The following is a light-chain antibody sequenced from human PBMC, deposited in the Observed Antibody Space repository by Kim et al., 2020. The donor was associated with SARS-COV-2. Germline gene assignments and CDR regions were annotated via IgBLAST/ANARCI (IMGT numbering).Light chain of an antibody. V-gene: IGKV6-21*02. CDR2: HAS. CDR1: LDIGST. Sequence: EIVLTQSPDFQSVTPKEKVIITCRASLDIGSTLHWYQQKPDQSPKLLIKHASQSISVVPSRFRGSGSGTVFTLTIDSLEAEDAATYYCHQSSSLYTFGQGTKLEI. J-gene: IGKJ2*01. CDR3: HQSSSLYT.